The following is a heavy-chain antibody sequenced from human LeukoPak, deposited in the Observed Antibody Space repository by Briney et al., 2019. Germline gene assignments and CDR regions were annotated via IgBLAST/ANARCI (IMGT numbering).Heavy chain of an antibody. CDR3: ARDFLNTRDGYLP. D-gene: IGHD5-24*01. CDR2: INSNTGNP. Sequence: WASVKVSCKASGYTFTSYAMNWVRQAPGQRLEWMGWINSNTGNPTYAQGFTGRFVFSLDTSVSTAYLQISSLKAEDTAVYYCARDFLNTRDGYLPWGQGTLVTVSS. CDR1: GYTFTSYA. V-gene: IGHV7-4-1*02. J-gene: IGHJ4*02.